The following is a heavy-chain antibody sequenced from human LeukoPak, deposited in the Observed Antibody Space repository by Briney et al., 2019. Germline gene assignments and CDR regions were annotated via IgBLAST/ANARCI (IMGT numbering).Heavy chain of an antibody. D-gene: IGHD1-1*01. CDR1: GYTFIDYY. CDR2: IDPKSGGT. Sequence: ASVKVSCKASGYTFIDYYMRWVRQAPGQGLEWMGRIDPKSGGTSYAQKFQGRVTMTMDTSITTAYMALNSLRSDDTAIYYCARLALSGIDYWGQGTLVTVSS. J-gene: IGHJ4*02. V-gene: IGHV1-2*02. CDR3: ARLALSGIDY.